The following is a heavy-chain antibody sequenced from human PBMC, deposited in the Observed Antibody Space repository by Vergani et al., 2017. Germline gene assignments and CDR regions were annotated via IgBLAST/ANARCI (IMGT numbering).Heavy chain of an antibody. V-gene: IGHV4-59*01. CDR2: MYHSGST. CDR3: GRVADFYGLGSRLLDL. D-gene: IGHD3-10*01. CDR1: CGSMSGYY. Sequence: QVRLQESGPGLVKPSETLSLICSVSCGSMSGYYWSWIRQPPGKELEWIGYMYHSGSTNYNPSLETRVTISGDTSKNQFSLKLNSVTAADTVVYYCGRVADFYGLGSRLLDLWGQRILVTVSS. J-gene: IGHJ5*02.